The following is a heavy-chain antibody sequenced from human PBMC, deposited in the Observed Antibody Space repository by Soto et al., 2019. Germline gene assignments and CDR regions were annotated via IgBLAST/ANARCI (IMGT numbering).Heavy chain of an antibody. CDR2: INPNSGDT. CDR1: GYTFNAYY. Sequence: ASVKVSCKASGYTFNAYYIHWVRQAPGQGLEWMGWINPNSGDTTSARKFQGRVTMTRDTSITTVYMVLSRLRTDDTAVYYCARGPYRNWFAPWGQGTLVTVSS. V-gene: IGHV1-2*02. J-gene: IGHJ5*02. CDR3: ARGPYRNWFAP. D-gene: IGHD1-26*01.